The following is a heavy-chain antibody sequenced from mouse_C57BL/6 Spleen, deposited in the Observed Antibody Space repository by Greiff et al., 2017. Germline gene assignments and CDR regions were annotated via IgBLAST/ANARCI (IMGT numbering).Heavy chain of an antibody. CDR1: GFTFSSYA. Sequence: EVQVVESGGGLVKPGGSLKLSCAASGFTFSSYAMSWVRQTPEKRLEWVATISDGGSYTYYPDNVKGRFTISRDNAKNNLYLQMSHLQSEDTAMYHCARDRGETGYWYFDVWGTGTTVTVSS. D-gene: IGHD4-1*01. CDR3: ARDRGETGYWYFDV. V-gene: IGHV5-4*01. J-gene: IGHJ1*03. CDR2: ISDGGSYT.